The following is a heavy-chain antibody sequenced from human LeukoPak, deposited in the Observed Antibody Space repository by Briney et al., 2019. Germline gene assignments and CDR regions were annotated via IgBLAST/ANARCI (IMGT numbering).Heavy chain of an antibody. V-gene: IGHV4-59*02. CDR2: IYYSGST. CDR1: GGSVSGYY. Sequence: SETLSLTCTVSGGSVSGYYWSWIRQPPGKGLEWIGYIYYSGSTNYNPSLQSRVTISVDTSKNQFSLKLSSVTAADTAVYYCARAWRYYYYHMDVWGKGTTVTVSS. CDR3: ARAWRYYYYHMDV. J-gene: IGHJ6*03. D-gene: IGHD1-1*01.